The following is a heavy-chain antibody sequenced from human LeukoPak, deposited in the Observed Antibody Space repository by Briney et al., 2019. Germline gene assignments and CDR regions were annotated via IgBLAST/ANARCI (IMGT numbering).Heavy chain of an antibody. CDR1: GFTFSNAG. Sequence: GGSLRLSCAASGFTFSNAGMSWVRQAPGKGLEWVGRIKSKTDGGTTDYAAPVKGRFTISREDSKNTLYLQMNSLKTEDTAVYYCNTYVGAYSNWGDYYYYYMDVWGKGTTVTVSS. CDR2: IKSKTDGGTT. CDR3: NTYVGAYSNWGDYYYYYMDV. D-gene: IGHD4-11*01. V-gene: IGHV3-15*01. J-gene: IGHJ6*03.